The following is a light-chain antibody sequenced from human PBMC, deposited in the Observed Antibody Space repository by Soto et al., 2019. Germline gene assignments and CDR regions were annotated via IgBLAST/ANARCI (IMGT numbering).Light chain of an antibody. CDR2: LTTDGSH. Sequence: QLVLTQSPSASASLGASVKLTCTLSSGHSDYAIAWHQQQPEKGPRYLMKLTTDGSHTNGDGIPDRFSGSSSGAERYLTISSLQSEDEADYYCQTWGSGIVVFGGGTKLTVL. V-gene: IGLV4-69*01. CDR3: QTWGSGIVV. J-gene: IGLJ2*01. CDR1: SGHSDYA.